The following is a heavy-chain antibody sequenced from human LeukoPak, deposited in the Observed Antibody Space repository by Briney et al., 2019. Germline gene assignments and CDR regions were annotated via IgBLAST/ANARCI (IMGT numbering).Heavy chain of an antibody. CDR2: IYTSGST. V-gene: IGHV4-61*02. CDR1: GGSISSGSYY. J-gene: IGHJ4*02. Sequence: PSETLSLTCTVSGGSISSGSYYWRWIRQPAGKGLEWIGRIYTSGSTNYNPSLKSRVTISVDTSKNQFSLKLSSVTAADTAVYYCASSGRDGYNWGHWGQGTLVTVSS. D-gene: IGHD5-24*01. CDR3: ASSGRDGYNWGH.